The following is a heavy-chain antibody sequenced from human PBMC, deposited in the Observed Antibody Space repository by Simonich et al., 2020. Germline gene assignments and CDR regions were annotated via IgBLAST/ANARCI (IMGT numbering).Heavy chain of an antibody. CDR1: GFTFSSYA. J-gene: IGHJ3*02. CDR3: AREDLTGDAFDI. V-gene: IGHV3-30*07. D-gene: IGHD7-27*01. CDR2: KSNDGSNK. Sequence: QVQLVESGGGVVQPGRSLRLSCSASGFTFSSYAMHWVRQAPGKGLEGVAVKSNDGSNKYYADSVKGRFTISRDNSKNTLYLQMNSLRAEDTAVYYCAREDLTGDAFDIWGQGTMVTVSS.